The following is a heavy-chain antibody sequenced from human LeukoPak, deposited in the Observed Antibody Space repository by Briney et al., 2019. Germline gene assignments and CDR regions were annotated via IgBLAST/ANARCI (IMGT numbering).Heavy chain of an antibody. CDR2: ISGSGGST. Sequence: GGSLRLSCAASGFTFSSYGMSWVRQAPGKGLEWVSAISGSGGSTYYADSVKGRFTISRDNAKNSLYLQMNSLRAEDTAVYYCARGGYSGYDYRPYYYYYYMDVWGKGTTVTVSS. CDR1: GFTFSSYG. V-gene: IGHV3-23*01. CDR3: ARGGYSGYDYRPYYYYYYMDV. D-gene: IGHD5-12*01. J-gene: IGHJ6*03.